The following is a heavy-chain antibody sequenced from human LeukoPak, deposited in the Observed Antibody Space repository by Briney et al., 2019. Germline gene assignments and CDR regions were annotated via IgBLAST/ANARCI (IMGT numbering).Heavy chain of an antibody. D-gene: IGHD3-22*01. V-gene: IGHV5-51*01. CDR2: IYPGDSDT. J-gene: IGHJ3*02. CDR3: ARQTRYYDSSGYPDAFDI. CDR1: GYSFTSYW. Sequence: GESLKISCKGSGYSFTSYWIGWVRQMPGKGLEWMGIIYPGDSDTRYSPSFQGQVTISADKSISTAYLQWSSLKASDTAMYYCARQTRYYDSSGYPDAFDIWGQGTTVTVSS.